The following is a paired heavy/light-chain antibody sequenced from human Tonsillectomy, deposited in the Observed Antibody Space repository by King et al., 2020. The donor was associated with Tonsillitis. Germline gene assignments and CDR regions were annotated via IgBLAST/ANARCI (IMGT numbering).Light chain of an antibody. J-gene: IGKJ2*01. CDR2: GAS. Sequence: EIVLTQSPGTLSLSPGERATLSCRASQLVSGNSLAWYQQRPGQAPRLLIFGASSRASGIPDRFSGSGSGTDFTLTISRLEADDFAVYHCQQYGRSPVTFGQGTKLEIK. V-gene: IGKV3-20*01. CDR1: QLVSGNS. CDR3: QQYGRSPVT.
Heavy chain of an antibody. D-gene: IGHD3-16*01. Sequence: QVQLQESGPGLLKPSETLSLTCTVSGGSIRNYYWSWIRQSPGKGLEWIGYIYNSGSTNYNPSLQSRVTISEDTSKNQFSLKLRSVTAADTAVYYCARDLGVAELFDLWGRGTLVTVSS. V-gene: IGHV4-59*01. CDR2: IYNSGST. CDR1: GGSIRNYY. J-gene: IGHJ2*01. CDR3: ARDLGVAELFDL.